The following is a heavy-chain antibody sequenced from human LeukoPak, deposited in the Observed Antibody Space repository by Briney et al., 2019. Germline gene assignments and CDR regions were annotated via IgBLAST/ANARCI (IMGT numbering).Heavy chain of an antibody. CDR1: GGSISSYY. D-gene: IGHD5-24*01. Sequence: SETLSLTCTVSGGSISSYYWSWIRQPPGKGLEWIGYIYYSGSINYNPSLKSRVTISVDTSKNQFSLKLSSVTAADTAVYYCARVEMATISFDYWGQGTLVTVSS. CDR3: ARVEMATISFDY. CDR2: IYYSGSI. J-gene: IGHJ4*02. V-gene: IGHV4-59*08.